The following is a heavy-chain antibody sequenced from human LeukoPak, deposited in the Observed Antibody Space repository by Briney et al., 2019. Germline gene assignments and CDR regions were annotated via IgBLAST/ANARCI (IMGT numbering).Heavy chain of an antibody. V-gene: IGHV3-7*01. Sequence: GGSLRLSCTLSGFTPIGYWMTWVRQAPGKGLEWVANINQDGSETFYVDSVKGRFTISRDNAKKSLFLEMNSLRAEDTALYYCARHGPGMNFFYLDFWGQGTLVTVAS. J-gene: IGHJ4*02. CDR1: GFTPIGYW. CDR2: INQDGSET. CDR3: ARHGPGMNFFYLDF. D-gene: IGHD3-10*01.